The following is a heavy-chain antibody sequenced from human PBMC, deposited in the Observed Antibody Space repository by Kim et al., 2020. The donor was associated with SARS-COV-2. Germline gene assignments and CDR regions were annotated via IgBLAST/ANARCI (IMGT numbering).Heavy chain of an antibody. CDR3: ARERRGSYDY. D-gene: IGHD1-26*01. V-gene: IGHV4-34*01. J-gene: IGHJ4*02. Sequence: SETLSLTCAVYGGSFSGYYWSWIRQPPGKGLEWIGEINHSGSTNYNPSLKSRVTISVDTSKNQFSLKLSSVTAADTAVYYWARERRGSYDYWGQGTLVTVSS. CDR2: INHSGST. CDR1: GGSFSGYY.